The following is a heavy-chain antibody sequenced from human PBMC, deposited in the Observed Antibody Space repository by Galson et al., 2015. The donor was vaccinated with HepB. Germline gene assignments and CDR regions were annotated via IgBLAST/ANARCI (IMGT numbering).Heavy chain of an antibody. D-gene: IGHD5-18*01. CDR1: GFTFDDYA. Sequence: SLRLSCAASGFTFDDYAMHWVRQAPGKGLEWVSGISWNSGSIGYADSVKGRFTISRDNAKNSLYLQMNSLRAEDTALYYCAKEAAMVPSIDYWGQGTLVTVSS. V-gene: IGHV3-9*01. CDR3: AKEAAMVPSIDY. J-gene: IGHJ4*02. CDR2: ISWNSGSI.